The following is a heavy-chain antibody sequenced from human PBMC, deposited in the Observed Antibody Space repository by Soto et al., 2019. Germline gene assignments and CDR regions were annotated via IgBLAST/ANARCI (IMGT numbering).Heavy chain of an antibody. J-gene: IGHJ4*02. CDR2: ISGSGGST. Sequence: HPAVSLRLSCAASGFTFSSYAMSWVRQAPGKGLEWVSAISGSGGSTYYADSVKGRFTISRDNSKNTLYLQMNSLRAEDTAVYFCAKDGTDESDYLFDYGGQAILVTVSS. CDR1: GFTFSSYA. D-gene: IGHD4-17*01. CDR3: AKDGTDESDYLFDY. V-gene: IGHV3-23*01.